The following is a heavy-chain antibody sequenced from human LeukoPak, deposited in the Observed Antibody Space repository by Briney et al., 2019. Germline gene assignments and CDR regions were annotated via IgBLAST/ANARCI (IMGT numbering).Heavy chain of an antibody. J-gene: IGHJ4*02. D-gene: IGHD3-16*01. V-gene: IGHV4-31*03. CDR1: GGSISSGGYY. CDR3: ARGGRGEEGLDY. Sequence: NPSETLSLTCTVSGGSISSGGYYWSWIRQHPGKGLEWIGYIYYSGSTYYNPSLKSRVTISVDTSKNQFSLKLSSVTAADTAVYYCARGGRGEEGLDYWGQGTLVTVSS. CDR2: IYYSGST.